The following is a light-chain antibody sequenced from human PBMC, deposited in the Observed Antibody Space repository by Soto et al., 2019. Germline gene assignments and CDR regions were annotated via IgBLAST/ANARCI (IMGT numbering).Light chain of an antibody. J-gene: IGKJ2*01. Sequence: EIVLTQSPATLSLSPGERATLSCRASQSVSSYLAWYQQKPGQAPRLLIYGASNRATGIPARFSGSGSGTDFSLTLSSLESEDFAVYYCQHRGKWPRTFGQGTKLEIK. V-gene: IGKV3-11*01. CDR2: GAS. CDR1: QSVSSY. CDR3: QHRGKWPRT.